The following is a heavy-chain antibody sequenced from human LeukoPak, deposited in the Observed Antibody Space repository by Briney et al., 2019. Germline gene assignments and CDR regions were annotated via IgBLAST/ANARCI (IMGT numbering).Heavy chain of an antibody. Sequence: GGSLRLSCAASGFTFSSYGVHWVRQAPGKGLEWVAVIWYDGSNKYHADSVKGRFTISRDNSKNTLYLQMNSLRAEDTAVYYCARGDCSGGSCYPLSDDYWGQGTLVTVSS. CDR3: ARGDCSGGSCYPLSDDY. CDR1: GFTFSSYG. D-gene: IGHD2-15*01. J-gene: IGHJ4*02. V-gene: IGHV3-33*01. CDR2: IWYDGSNK.